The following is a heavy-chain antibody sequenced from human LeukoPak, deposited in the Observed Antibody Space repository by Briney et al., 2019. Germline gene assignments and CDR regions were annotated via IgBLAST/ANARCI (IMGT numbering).Heavy chain of an antibody. CDR3: ARVGLGYCSSTSCYTDYYYYYMDV. V-gene: IGHV3-11*01. J-gene: IGHJ6*03. CDR1: GFTFSDYY. CDR2: ISSSGSTI. Sequence: GGSLRLPCAASGFTFSDYYMSWIRQAPGKGLEWVSYISSSGSTIYYADSVEGRFTISRDNAKNSLYLQMNSLRAEDTAVYYCARVGLGYCSSTSCYTDYYYYYMDVWGKGTTVTVSS. D-gene: IGHD2-2*02.